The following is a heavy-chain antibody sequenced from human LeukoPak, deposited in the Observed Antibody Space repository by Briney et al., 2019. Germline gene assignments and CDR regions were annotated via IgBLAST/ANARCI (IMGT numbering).Heavy chain of an antibody. CDR2: ISYDGSNK. Sequence: GRSLRLSCAASGFTFSSYAMHWVRQAPGKGLEWVAVISYDGSNKYYADSVKGRFTISRDNSKNTLYLQMNSLRAEDTAVYYCARENWGDYWGQGTLVTVSS. J-gene: IGHJ4*02. CDR3: ARENWGDY. D-gene: IGHD7-27*01. V-gene: IGHV3-30-3*01. CDR1: GFTFSSYA.